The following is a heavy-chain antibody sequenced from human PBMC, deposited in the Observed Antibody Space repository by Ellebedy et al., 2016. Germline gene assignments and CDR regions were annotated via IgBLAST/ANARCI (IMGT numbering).Heavy chain of an antibody. J-gene: IGHJ6*02. CDR2: INPNSGGT. CDR3: ARGNVVVPAASTFKGYYYGMDV. Sequence: ASVKVSXXASGYTFTGYYMHWVRQAPGQGLEWMGWINPNSGGTNYAQKFQGWVTMTRDTSISTAYMELSRLRSDDTAVYYCARGNVVVPAASTFKGYYYGMDVWGQGTTVTVSS. V-gene: IGHV1-2*04. D-gene: IGHD2-2*01. CDR1: GYTFTGYY.